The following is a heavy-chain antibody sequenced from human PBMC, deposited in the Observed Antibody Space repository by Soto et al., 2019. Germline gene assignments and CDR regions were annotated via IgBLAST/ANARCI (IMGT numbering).Heavy chain of an antibody. V-gene: IGHV1-18*04. D-gene: IGHD1-1*01. CDR3: ARTHWQPDYLDGFDI. CDR2: ISACNGDT. CDR1: GYTYTSDG. J-gene: IGHJ4*02. Sequence: GAPVKGSCKTAGYTYTSDGISWVRWAPGRGLEWMGWISACNGDTKYAQRVQDRVSMTTDTSTATAYIELRSLRFNDTAIYFCARTHWQPDYLDGFDICGQRPPVTVPS.